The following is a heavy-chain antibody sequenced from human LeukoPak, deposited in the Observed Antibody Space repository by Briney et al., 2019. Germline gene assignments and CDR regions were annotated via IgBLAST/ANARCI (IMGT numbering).Heavy chain of an antibody. J-gene: IGHJ5*02. D-gene: IGHD2-2*01. CDR2: ISAYNGNT. V-gene: IGHV1-18*01. CDR3: ARVLLNCSSTSCYAGFWFDP. Sequence: ASVKVSCKASGYTFTSYGISWVRQAPGQGLEWMGWISAYNGNTNYAQKLQGRVTMTTDTSTSTAYMELRSLRSDDTAVYYCARVLLNCSSTSCYAGFWFDPWGQGTLVTVSS. CDR1: GYTFTSYG.